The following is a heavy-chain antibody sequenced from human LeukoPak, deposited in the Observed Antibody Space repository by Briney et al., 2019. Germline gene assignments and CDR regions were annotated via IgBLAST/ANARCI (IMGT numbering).Heavy chain of an antibody. Sequence: GASVKVSCKASGYTFTSYGISWVRQAPGQGLEWMGGIIPIFGTANYAQKFQGRVTITADESTSTAYMELSSLRSEDTAVYYCAIADCSSTSCYAQDNYYYYGMDVWGQGTTVTVSS. D-gene: IGHD2-2*01. CDR2: IIPIFGTA. V-gene: IGHV1-69*13. CDR3: AIADCSSTSCYAQDNYYYYGMDV. CDR1: GYTFTSYG. J-gene: IGHJ6*02.